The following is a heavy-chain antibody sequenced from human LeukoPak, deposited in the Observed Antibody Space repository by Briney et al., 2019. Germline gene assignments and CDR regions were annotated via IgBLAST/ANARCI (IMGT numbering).Heavy chain of an antibody. Sequence: WETLSLTCIVSEGSLSGYYCSWIRQSAGKGLEWDGRVYTSGITNYNPSLKSRVTMSIDTSKNHFSLRLSSVTAADTALYYCAREGSGYCTATSCGIWFDPWGQGTLVTVSS. CDR3: AREGSGYCTATSCGIWFDP. CDR1: EGSLSGYY. D-gene: IGHD2-8*02. V-gene: IGHV4-4*07. J-gene: IGHJ5*02. CDR2: VYTSGIT.